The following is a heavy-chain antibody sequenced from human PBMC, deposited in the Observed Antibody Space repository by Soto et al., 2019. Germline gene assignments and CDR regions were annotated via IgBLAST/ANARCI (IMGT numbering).Heavy chain of an antibody. CDR2: INPSGGST. CDR1: GYTFTSYG. V-gene: IGHV1-46*01. D-gene: IGHD1-26*01. CDR3: ARGSGSLLSYFDY. J-gene: IGHJ4*02. Sequence: ASVKVSCKASGYTFTSYGLNWVRQAPGQGLEWMGIINPSGGSTSYAQKFQGRVTMTRDTSTSTVYMELSSLRSEDTAVYYCARGSGSLLSYFDYWGQGTLVTVSS.